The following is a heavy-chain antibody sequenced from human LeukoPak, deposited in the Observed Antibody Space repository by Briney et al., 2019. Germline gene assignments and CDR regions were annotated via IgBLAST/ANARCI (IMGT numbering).Heavy chain of an antibody. CDR1: GFTVSSNY. Sequence: GGSLRLSCAASGFTVSSNYMSWVRQAPGKGLEWVSVIYSGGSTYYADSVKGRFTISRDNSKNTLYLQMNSLRAEDTAVYYCARVRIAVAGSRHFDYWGQGTLVTVSS. D-gene: IGHD6-19*01. V-gene: IGHV3-53*01. CDR2: IYSGGST. J-gene: IGHJ4*02. CDR3: ARVRIAVAGSRHFDY.